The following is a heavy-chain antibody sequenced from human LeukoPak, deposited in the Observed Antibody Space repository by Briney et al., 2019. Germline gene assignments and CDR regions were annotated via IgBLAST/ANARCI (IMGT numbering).Heavy chain of an antibody. Sequence: SETLFLTCTVSGGSISSYYWSWIRQPPGKGLEWIGYIYYSGSTNYNPSLKSRVTISVDTSKNQFSLKLSSVTAADTAVYYCARQEFGYCSSTSCYASWFDPWGQGTLVTVSS. CDR2: IYYSGST. D-gene: IGHD2-2*03. CDR1: GGSISSYY. CDR3: ARQEFGYCSSTSCYASWFDP. V-gene: IGHV4-59*08. J-gene: IGHJ5*02.